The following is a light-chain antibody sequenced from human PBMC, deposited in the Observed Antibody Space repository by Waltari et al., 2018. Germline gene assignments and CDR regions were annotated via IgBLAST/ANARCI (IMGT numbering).Light chain of an antibody. CDR3: HSRDTSGDYVL. CDR1: SLRSYY. Sequence: SSDLTQDPAVTVALGQTVRITCQGDSLRSYYATWYQQKPGQAPRFVNYAKNGRPAGVPDRFSGSSSGNSASLIITGAQAEDEGDYYCHSRDTSGDYVLFGGGTKLTVL. V-gene: IGLV3-19*01. CDR2: AKN. J-gene: IGLJ2*01.